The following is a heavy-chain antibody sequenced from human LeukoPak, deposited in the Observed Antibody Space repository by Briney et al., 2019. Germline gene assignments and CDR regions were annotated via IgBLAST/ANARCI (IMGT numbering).Heavy chain of an antibody. V-gene: IGHV1-69*04. CDR2: IIPILGIA. CDR1: GGTFSSYA. Sequence: GASVTVSCTASGGTFSSYAISWVRQAPGQGLEWMGRIIPILGIANSAQKFQGRVTITADKSTNTAYMELSSLRSEDTAVYYCARVWHSRGWYLNCFDPWGQGTLVTVSS. D-gene: IGHD6-19*01. CDR3: ARVWHSRGWYLNCFDP. J-gene: IGHJ5*02.